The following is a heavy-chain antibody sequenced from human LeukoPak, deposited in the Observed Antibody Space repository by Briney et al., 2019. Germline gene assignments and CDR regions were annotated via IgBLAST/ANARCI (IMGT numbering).Heavy chain of an antibody. D-gene: IGHD4-11*01. V-gene: IGHV1-2*02. Sequence: ASVKVSCKASGYTFTGYYMHWVRQAPGQGLEWMGWINPNSGGTNYAQKFQGRVTMTRDTSISTAYMELSRLRSDDTAVYYCARGRLHFKGIAYYYYMDVWGKGTTVTVSS. CDR1: GYTFTGYY. J-gene: IGHJ6*03. CDR3: ARGRLHFKGIAYYYYMDV. CDR2: INPNSGGT.